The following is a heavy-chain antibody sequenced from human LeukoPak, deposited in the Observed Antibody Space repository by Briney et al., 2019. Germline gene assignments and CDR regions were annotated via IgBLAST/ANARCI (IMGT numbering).Heavy chain of an antibody. D-gene: IGHD1-14*01. V-gene: IGHV3-7*04. CDR2: IKDDGSDK. J-gene: IGHJ4*02. Sequence: PGGSLRLSCVGSGLTFSSYWMTWVRQAPGKGLEWVANIKDDGSDKSSVDSVKGRFTISRDNAKNLLYLQMSTLRAEDTAVYYCARARIDYWGQGTLVTVSS. CDR3: ARARIDY. CDR1: GLTFSSYW.